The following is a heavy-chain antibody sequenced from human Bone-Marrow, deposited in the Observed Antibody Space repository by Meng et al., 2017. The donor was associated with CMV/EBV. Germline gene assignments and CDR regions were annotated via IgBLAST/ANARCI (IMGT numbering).Heavy chain of an antibody. Sequence: GESLKISCAASGFTFSSYEMNWVRQAPGKGLEWVAVIWYDGSNKYYADSVKGRFTISRDNSKNTLYLQMNSLRAEDTAVYYCAKDAAGMATIYYFDYWGQGTLVTVSS. V-gene: IGHV3-33*06. CDR3: AKDAAGMATIYYFDY. J-gene: IGHJ4*02. D-gene: IGHD5-24*01. CDR2: IWYDGSNK. CDR1: GFTFSSYE.